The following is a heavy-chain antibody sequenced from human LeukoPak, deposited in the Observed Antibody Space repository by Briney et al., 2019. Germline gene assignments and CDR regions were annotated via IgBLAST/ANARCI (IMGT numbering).Heavy chain of an antibody. CDR3: ARERSIVVVPAARERAFDY. CDR1: GGSISSGGYY. V-gene: IGHV4-31*03. D-gene: IGHD2-2*01. CDR2: IYYSGST. Sequence: PSETLSLTCTVSGGSISSGGYYWRWIRQHPGKGLEWIGYIYYSGSTYYNPSLKSRVTISVDTSKNQFSLKLSSVTAADTAVYYCARERSIVVVPAARERAFDYWGQGTLVTVSS. J-gene: IGHJ4*02.